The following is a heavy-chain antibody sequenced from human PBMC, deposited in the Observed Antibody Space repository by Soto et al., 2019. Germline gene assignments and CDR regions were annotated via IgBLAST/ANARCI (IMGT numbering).Heavy chain of an antibody. CDR3: ARDSGYTSGWQHGGFDS. CDR2: IYYGGST. CDR1: GGSIGRYY. J-gene: IGHJ4*02. D-gene: IGHD6-19*01. Sequence: PSETLSLTCTVSGGSIGRYYWSWIRQPPGKGLEWIGNIYYGGSTNYNPSLKSRVTISVDTSKNQFSLKLSSMTAADTAVYYCARDSGYTSGWQHGGFDSWGQGTLVTVSS. V-gene: IGHV4-59*13.